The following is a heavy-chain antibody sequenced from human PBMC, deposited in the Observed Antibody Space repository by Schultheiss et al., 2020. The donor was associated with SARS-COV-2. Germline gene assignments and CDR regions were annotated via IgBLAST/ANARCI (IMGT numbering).Heavy chain of an antibody. Sequence: SETLSLTCTVSGGSISSSSYYWGWIRQPPGKGLAWIGSIYYSRSNYYNPSLKSRVTISVDTAKNQFSLKLSSVTAADTAVYYCARLAGRSSSWYWSFGGEYVGQGGWFDPWGQGTLVTVSS. CDR3: ARLAGRSSSWYWSFGGEYVGQGGWFDP. V-gene: IGHV4-39*01. CDR1: GGSISSSSYY. D-gene: IGHD6-13*01. CDR2: IYYSRSN. J-gene: IGHJ5*02.